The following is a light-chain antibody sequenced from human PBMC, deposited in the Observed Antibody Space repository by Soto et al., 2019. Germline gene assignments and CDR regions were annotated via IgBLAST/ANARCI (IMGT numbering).Light chain of an antibody. CDR3: QQSYSTRPVT. J-gene: IGKJ3*01. Sequence: DIPMTQSPSSLSASVGDRVTVTCRASQSISKYLNWYQQKPGKAPQLLIYGASNLQSGVPSRFSGSGSGTDFTLTISSLQPEDFATYYCQQSYSTRPVTFGPGTKVDIK. V-gene: IGKV1-39*01. CDR1: QSISKY. CDR2: GAS.